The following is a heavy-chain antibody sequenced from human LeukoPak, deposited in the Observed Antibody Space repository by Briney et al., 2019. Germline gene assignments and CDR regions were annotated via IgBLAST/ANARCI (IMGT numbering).Heavy chain of an antibody. V-gene: IGHV3-48*03. Sequence: GGSLRLSCAASGFTFSSYEMNWVRQAPGKGLEWVSYISSSGSTIYYADSVKGRFTISRDNAKNSLYLQMNNLRAEDTAIYYCVRTNRWGSRNFDSWGQGTLVTVSS. D-gene: IGHD7-27*01. CDR3: VRTNRWGSRNFDS. CDR1: GFTFSSYE. J-gene: IGHJ4*02. CDR2: ISSSGSTI.